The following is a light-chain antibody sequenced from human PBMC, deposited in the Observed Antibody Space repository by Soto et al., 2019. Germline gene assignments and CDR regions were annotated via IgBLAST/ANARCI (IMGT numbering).Light chain of an antibody. J-gene: IGLJ2*01. V-gene: IGLV2-23*02. Sequence: QSALTQPASASGSPGQSITISCTGTSSDVGSYNLVSWYQQHPGKAPKLMIYEVSKRPSGVSNRFSGSKSGNTASLTISGHQAEDEADYYCCSYAGSSTYGVFRGGTKLSVL. CDR3: CSYAGSSTYGV. CDR2: EVS. CDR1: SSDVGSYNL.